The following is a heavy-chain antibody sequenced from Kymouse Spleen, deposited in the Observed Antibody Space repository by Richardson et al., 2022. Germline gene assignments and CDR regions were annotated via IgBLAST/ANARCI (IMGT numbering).Heavy chain of an antibody. CDR3: ARGGTTGTRIYYYGMDV. CDR1: GGSFSGYY. D-gene: IGHD1-1*01. CDR2: INHSGST. Sequence: QVQLQQWGAGLLKPSETLSLTCAVYGGSFSGYYWSWIRQPPGKGLEWIGEINHSGSTNYNPSLKSRVTISVDTSKNQFSLKLSSVTAADTAVYYCARGGTTGTRIYYYGMDVWGQGTTVTVSS. J-gene: IGHJ6*02. V-gene: IGHV4-34*01.